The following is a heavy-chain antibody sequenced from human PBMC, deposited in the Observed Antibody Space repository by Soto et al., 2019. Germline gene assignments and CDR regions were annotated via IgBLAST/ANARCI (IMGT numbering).Heavy chain of an antibody. D-gene: IGHD6-19*01. CDR2: IYSGGST. CDR3: ARVSREQYNWFYP. Sequence: EVQLVESGGGLIQPGGSLRLSCAASGFTVSSNYMSWVRQAPGKGLEWVSVIYSGGSTYYADSVKGRFTISRDNSKNTLYLQMNSLRAEDTAVYYCARVSREQYNWFYPWGQGTLVTVSS. J-gene: IGHJ5*02. V-gene: IGHV3-53*01. CDR1: GFTVSSNY.